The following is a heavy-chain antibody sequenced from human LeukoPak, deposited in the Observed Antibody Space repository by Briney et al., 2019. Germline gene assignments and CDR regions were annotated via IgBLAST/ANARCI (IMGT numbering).Heavy chain of an antibody. Sequence: PGGSLRLSCVASGFTFSSYEMNWVRQAPGKGLEWVSYISSSGSTIYYADSVKGRFTISRDNSKNTLYLQMNSLRAEDTAVYYCAKVPPTLVVSYQFDYWGQGTLVTVSS. D-gene: IGHD3-22*01. CDR2: ISSSGSTI. J-gene: IGHJ4*02. CDR3: AKVPPTLVVSYQFDY. CDR1: GFTFSSYE. V-gene: IGHV3-48*03.